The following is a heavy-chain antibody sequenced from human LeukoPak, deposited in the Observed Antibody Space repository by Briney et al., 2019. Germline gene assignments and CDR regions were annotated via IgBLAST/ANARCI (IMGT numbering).Heavy chain of an antibody. CDR3: AREGRYFDSPYMDV. CDR1: GGSISSSSYY. Sequence: SETLSLTCTVSGGSISSSSYYWGWIRQPPGKGLEWIGSIYYSGSTYYNPSLKSRVTISIDTSKNQFSLKLRSVTAADTAVYYCAREGRYFDSPYMDVWGKGTTVTISS. J-gene: IGHJ6*03. V-gene: IGHV4-39*07. CDR2: IYYSGST. D-gene: IGHD3-9*01.